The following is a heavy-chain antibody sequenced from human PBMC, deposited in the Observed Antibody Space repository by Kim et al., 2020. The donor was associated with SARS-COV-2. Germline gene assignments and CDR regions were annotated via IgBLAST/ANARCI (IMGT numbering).Heavy chain of an antibody. CDR3: ARTVAGTVDY. J-gene: IGHJ4*02. D-gene: IGHD6-19*01. V-gene: IGHV3-11*03. Sequence: YTNYADSVKGRFTISRDNAKNSLYLQMNSLRAEDTAVYYCARTVAGTVDYWGQGTLVTVSS. CDR2: YT.